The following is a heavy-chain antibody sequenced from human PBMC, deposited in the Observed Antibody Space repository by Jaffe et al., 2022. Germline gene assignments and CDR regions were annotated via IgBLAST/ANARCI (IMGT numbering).Heavy chain of an antibody. Sequence: QVQLVQSGAEVKKPGSSVKVSCKASGGTFSSYAISWVRQAPGQGLEWMGGIIPIFGTANYAQKFQGRVTITTDESTSTAYMELSSLRSEDTAVYYCASGHLDHTVGGPNIPNDYYYYYYYMDVWGKGTTVTVSS. CDR2: IIPIFGTA. CDR1: GGTFSSYA. D-gene: IGHD2-21*01. J-gene: IGHJ6*03. CDR3: ASGHLDHTVGGPNIPNDYYYYYYYMDV. V-gene: IGHV1-69*05.